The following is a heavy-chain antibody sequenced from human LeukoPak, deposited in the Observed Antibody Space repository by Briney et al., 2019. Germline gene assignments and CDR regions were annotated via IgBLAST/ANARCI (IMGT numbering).Heavy chain of an antibody. CDR2: ISYDGSNK. CDR1: GFTFSSYG. V-gene: IGHV3-30*18. CDR3: AKGIAVAGVGVY. D-gene: IGHD6-19*01. J-gene: IGHJ4*02. Sequence: GRSLRLSCAASGFTFSSYGMHWVRQAPGKGLEWVAVISYDGSNKYYADSVKGRFTISRDNSKNTLYLQMNSLRAEDTAVYYCAKGIAVAGVGVYWGQGTLVTVSS.